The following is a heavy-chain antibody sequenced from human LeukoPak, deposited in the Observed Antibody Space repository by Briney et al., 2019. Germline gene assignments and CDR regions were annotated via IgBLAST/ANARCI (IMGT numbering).Heavy chain of an antibody. Sequence: GRSLRLSCAASGFTFSSYAMHWVRQAPGKGLEWVAVISCDGSNKYYADSVKGRFTISRDNSKNTLYLQMNSLRAEDTALYYCAKDIAVAGMTFWYFDLWGRGTLVTVSS. V-gene: IGHV3-30-3*01. CDR3: AKDIAVAGMTFWYFDL. J-gene: IGHJ2*01. D-gene: IGHD6-19*01. CDR2: ISCDGSNK. CDR1: GFTFSSYA.